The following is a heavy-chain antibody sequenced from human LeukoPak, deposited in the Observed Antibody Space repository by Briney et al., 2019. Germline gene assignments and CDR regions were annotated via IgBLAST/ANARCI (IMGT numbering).Heavy chain of an antibody. CDR3: ARDLVSESMVRGPFDY. J-gene: IGHJ4*02. V-gene: IGHV3-30-3*01. CDR1: GFTFSSYA. CDR2: ISYDGSNK. Sequence: GGSLRLSCAASGFTFSSYAMHWVRQAPGKGLEWVAVISYDGSNKYYADSVKGRFTISRDNSKNTLYLQMNSLRAEDTAVYYCARDLVSESMVRGPFDYWGQGTLVTVSS. D-gene: IGHD3-10*01.